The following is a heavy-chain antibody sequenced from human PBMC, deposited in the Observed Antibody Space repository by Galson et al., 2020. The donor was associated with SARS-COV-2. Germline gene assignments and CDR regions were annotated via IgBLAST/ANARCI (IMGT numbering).Heavy chain of an antibody. CDR3: ARGGSRPIMVFDYYYFYMDV. CDR1: GGSFSGYS. D-gene: IGHD2-8*01. Sequence: SETMYLTCAVYGGSFSGYSRSWVRQPPGKGLEWIGEINHSGSTNYNPSLKSRVFISVDTSKKQCSLKLSSVTAADTAVYYCARGGSRPIMVFDYYYFYMDVWGKGTTVTVSS. J-gene: IGHJ6*03. V-gene: IGHV4-34*01. CDR2: INHSGST.